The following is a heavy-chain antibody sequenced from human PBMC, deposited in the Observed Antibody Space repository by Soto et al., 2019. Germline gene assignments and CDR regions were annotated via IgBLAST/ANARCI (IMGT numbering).Heavy chain of an antibody. V-gene: IGHV4-59*01. J-gene: IGHJ6*03. Sequence: SETLSLPCTVSGGSISSYYWSWIRQPPGKGLEWIGYIYYSGSTNYNPSLKSRVTISVDTSKNQFSLKLSSVTAADTAVYYCATWGGNYVSSDYYYMDVWGKGTTVTVSS. CDR3: ATWGGNYVSSDYYYMDV. CDR2: IYYSGST. CDR1: GGSISSYY. D-gene: IGHD4-4*01.